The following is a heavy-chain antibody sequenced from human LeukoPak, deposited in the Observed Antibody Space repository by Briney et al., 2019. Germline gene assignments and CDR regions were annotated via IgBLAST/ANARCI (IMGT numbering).Heavy chain of an antibody. D-gene: IGHD2-15*01. CDR3: ARGRVVVAATGTYYYYGMDV. V-gene: IGHV1-46*01. CDR2: INPSGGST. J-gene: IGHJ6*02. Sequence: GASVKVSCKASGYTFTSYYMHWVRQAPGQGLEWMGIINPSGGSTSYAQKFQGRVTMTRDTSTSTVYMELSSLRSEDTAVYYCARGRVVVAATGTYYYYGMDVWGQGTTVTVSS. CDR1: GYTFTSYY.